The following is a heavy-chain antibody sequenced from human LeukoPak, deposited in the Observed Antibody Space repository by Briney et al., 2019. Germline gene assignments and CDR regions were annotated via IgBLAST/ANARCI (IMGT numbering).Heavy chain of an antibody. J-gene: IGHJ5*02. V-gene: IGHV4-34*01. Sequence: SETLSLPFTVSGGSISSYYWSWIRPPPGKGLEWIGEINHSGSTNYNPSLKSRVTISVDTSKNQFSLKLSSVTAADTAVYYCAGGASKYQLLLNWFDPWGQGTLVTVSS. CDR3: AGGASKYQLLLNWFDP. CDR1: GGSISSYY. CDR2: INHSGST. D-gene: IGHD2-2*01.